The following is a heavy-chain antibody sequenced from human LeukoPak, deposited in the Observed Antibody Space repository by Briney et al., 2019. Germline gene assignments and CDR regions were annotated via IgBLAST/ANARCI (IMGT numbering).Heavy chain of an antibody. CDR2: ISYDGSNK. D-gene: IGHD3-16*01. V-gene: IGHV3-30*01. CDR3: ARDLLGGWFDP. J-gene: IGHJ5*02. Sequence: GRSLRLSCAASGFTFSSYAMHWVRQAPGKGLERGAVISYDGSNKYYADSVKGRFTISRDNSKNTLYLQMNSLRAEDTAVYYCARDLLGGWFDPWGQGTLVTVSS. CDR1: GFTFSSYA.